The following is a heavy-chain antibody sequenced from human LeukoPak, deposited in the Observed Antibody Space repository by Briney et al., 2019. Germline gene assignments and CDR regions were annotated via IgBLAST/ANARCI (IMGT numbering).Heavy chain of an antibody. V-gene: IGHV3-7*03. CDR2: IKQDGSEK. Sequence: GGSLRLSCAASGFTFSSYWMSWVRQAPGKGLEWVANIKQDGSEKYYVDSVKGRFTISRDNAKNSLYLQMNSLRAEDTAVHYCARVSHYYDSSGYYAAGYGGQGTLVTVFS. CDR3: ARVSHYYDSSGYYAAGY. CDR1: GFTFSSYW. D-gene: IGHD3-22*01. J-gene: IGHJ4*02.